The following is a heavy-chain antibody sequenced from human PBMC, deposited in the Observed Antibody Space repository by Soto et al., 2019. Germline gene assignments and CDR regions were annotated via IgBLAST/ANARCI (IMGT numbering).Heavy chain of an antibody. CDR2: ISYDGSNK. Sequence: VGSLRLSCAASGFTFSSYGMHWVRQAPGKGLEWVAVISYDGSNKYYADSVKGRFTISRDNSKNTLYLQMNSLRAEDTAVYYCAKDGRPLEYSSPGYFDYWGQGTLVTVSS. V-gene: IGHV3-30*18. CDR1: GFTFSSYG. CDR3: AKDGRPLEYSSPGYFDY. J-gene: IGHJ4*02. D-gene: IGHD6-6*01.